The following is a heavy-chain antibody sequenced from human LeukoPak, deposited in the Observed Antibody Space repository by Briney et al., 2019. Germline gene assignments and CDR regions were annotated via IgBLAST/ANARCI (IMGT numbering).Heavy chain of an antibody. CDR2: INPNSGGT. D-gene: IGHD6-19*01. CDR3: ARHLPYSSGWHPEDY. J-gene: IGHJ4*02. CDR1: GYTFTGYY. Sequence: ASVKVSCKSSGYTFTGYYMHWVRQAPGQGLEWMGWINPNSGGTNYAQKFQGRVAMTRDTSISTAYMELSRLRSDDTAVYYCARHLPYSSGWHPEDYWGQGTLVTVSS. V-gene: IGHV1-2*02.